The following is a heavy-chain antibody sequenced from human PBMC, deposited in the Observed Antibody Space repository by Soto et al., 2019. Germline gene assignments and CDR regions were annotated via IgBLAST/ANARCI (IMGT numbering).Heavy chain of an antibody. D-gene: IGHD2-2*01. CDR2: MYSGGYT. CDR1: GFTVSISY. CDR3: PKRKYWPSTTCFDY. V-gene: IGHV3-66*01. J-gene: IGHJ4*02. Sequence: DVQLVESGGALVQPGGSLRLSCAASGFTVSISYMTWVRQVPGKGLEWVSIMYSGGYTWYEDSVKGRFTISRDETENTLNLQRSSLRAEETAVNFVPKRKYWPSTTCFDYWGQGTQVTDSS.